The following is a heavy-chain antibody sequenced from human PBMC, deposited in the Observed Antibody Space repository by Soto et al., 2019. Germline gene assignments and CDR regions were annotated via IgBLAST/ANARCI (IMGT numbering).Heavy chain of an antibody. CDR3: ARVGGGRPAANFDY. CDR1: GYTFISYD. CDR2: MNPDSGTA. J-gene: IGHJ4*02. Sequence: QVQLVQSGAEVKKPWASVKVSCKASGYTFISYDINWVRQATGQGLEWMGWMNPDSGTAGYAQKFQGRVTMTGNTSISTAYMELRTLKSEDTAVYYCARVGGGRPAANFDYWGQGTLVTVSS. V-gene: IGHV1-8*01. D-gene: IGHD2-2*01.